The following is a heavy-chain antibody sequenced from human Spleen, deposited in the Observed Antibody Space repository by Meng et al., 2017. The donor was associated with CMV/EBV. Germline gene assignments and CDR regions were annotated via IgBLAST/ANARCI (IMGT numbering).Heavy chain of an antibody. CDR2: IYYSGST. D-gene: IGHD2-2*01. CDR1: GGSVSGGTSY. CDR3: ARSSYCSSTTCYYGMDV. J-gene: IGHJ6*02. Sequence: SETLSLTCSVSGGSVSGGTSYWSWIRQPPGEGLEWIGFIYYSGSTNYNPSLKSRVTISVDTSKNQFSLWLNSVTAADTAVYYCARSSYCSSTTCYYGMDVWGHGTTVTVSS. V-gene: IGHV4-61*01.